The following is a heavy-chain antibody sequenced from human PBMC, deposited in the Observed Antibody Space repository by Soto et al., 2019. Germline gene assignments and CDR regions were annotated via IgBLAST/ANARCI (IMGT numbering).Heavy chain of an antibody. CDR2: IYWNDDK. D-gene: IGHD3-16*01. CDR3: AHSPWGAAPDY. V-gene: IGHV2-5*01. CDR1: GFSLSARGVG. J-gene: IGHJ4*02. Sequence: SGPTLVNPTQTLTLTCSVSGFSLSARGVGVGWIRQPPGKALEWLAIIYWNDDKLYSPSLKSRLTITRDTAENQVVLTMTNMDPVDTATYFCAHSPWGAAPDYWGQGTVVTVSS.